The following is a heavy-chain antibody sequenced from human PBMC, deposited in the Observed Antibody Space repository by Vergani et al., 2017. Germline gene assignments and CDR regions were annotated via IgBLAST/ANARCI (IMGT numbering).Heavy chain of an antibody. J-gene: IGHJ4*02. CDR3: ASTQVVPAAFLDY. CDR1: GFTSSYYG. D-gene: IGHD2-2*01. CDR2: ISYDGTQK. Sequence: QVHLVESGGGVVQPGRSLRLSCVVSGFTSSYYGMHWVRQAPGKGLEWVAVISYDGTQKYYADSVKGRFTISRDNSKSTLYLQMNSLRTEDTAVYYCASTQVVPAAFLDYWGQGTLVTVSS. V-gene: IGHV3-30*03.